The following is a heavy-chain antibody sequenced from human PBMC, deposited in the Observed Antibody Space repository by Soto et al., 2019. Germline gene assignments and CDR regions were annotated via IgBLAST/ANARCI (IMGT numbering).Heavy chain of an antibody. CDR3: AHHSGYDGDAFDI. J-gene: IGHJ3*02. CDR1: GFSLSTSGEA. Sequence: QITLKESGPTLVKPTQTLTLTCTFSGFSLSTSGEAVGWILQPPGKALEWLALIYWNDDKRYSPSLKSRFNITKDTSKNLVVLKMTNMDPVDTATYYCAHHSGYDGDAFDIWGQGTMVTVAA. V-gene: IGHV2-5*01. CDR2: IYWNDDK. D-gene: IGHD5-12*01.